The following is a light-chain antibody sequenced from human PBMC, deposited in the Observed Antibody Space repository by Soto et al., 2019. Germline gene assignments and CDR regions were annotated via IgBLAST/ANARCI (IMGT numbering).Light chain of an antibody. V-gene: IGKV3-20*01. CDR1: QDLGTLY. CDR3: QQYGGSPRT. J-gene: IGKJ1*01. Sequence: EIVLTQSPATLSLSPGERGTLSCRASQDLGTLYLAWFQQKSGQAPRLLIYSASRRATGIPDRFSGSGSGTDFTLTISRVEPEDFAVYFCQQYGGSPRTFGQGTKVDIK. CDR2: SAS.